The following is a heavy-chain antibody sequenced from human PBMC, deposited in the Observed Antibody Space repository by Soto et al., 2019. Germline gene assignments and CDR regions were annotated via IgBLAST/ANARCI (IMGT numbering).Heavy chain of an antibody. J-gene: IGHJ4*02. D-gene: IGHD3-22*01. CDR2: INPNSGGT. Sequence: SAKVFFKASGYTFTGYYMHWVRQAPGQGLEWMGWINPNSGGTNYAQKFQGRVTMTRDTSISTAYMELSRLRSDDTAVYYCARDVVRSGYMWVRGYYFDYWGQGTLVTVSS. CDR3: ARDVVRSGYMWVRGYYFDY. V-gene: IGHV1-2*02. CDR1: GYTFTGYY.